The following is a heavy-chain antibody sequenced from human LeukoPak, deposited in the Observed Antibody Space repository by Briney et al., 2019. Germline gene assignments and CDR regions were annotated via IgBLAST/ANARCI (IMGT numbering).Heavy chain of an antibody. CDR2: IYYSGST. CDR1: GGSISSGGYY. J-gene: IGHJ3*02. CDR3: ARGRGEGLLPAWDAFDT. Sequence: SETLSLTCTVSGGSISSGGYYWSWIRQHPGKGLEWIGYIYYSGSTYYNPSLKSRVTISVDTSKNQFSLRLSSVTAADTAVYYCARGRGEGLLPAWDAFDTGGQGPMSPSLQ. V-gene: IGHV4-31*03. D-gene: IGHD3-10*01.